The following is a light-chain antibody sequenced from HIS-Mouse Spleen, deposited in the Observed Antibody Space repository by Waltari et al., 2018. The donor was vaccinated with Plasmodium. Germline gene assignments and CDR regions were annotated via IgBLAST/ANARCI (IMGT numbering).Light chain of an antibody. J-gene: IGKJ3*01. CDR3: QQYNNWSFT. CDR2: GAS. CDR1: QSVSSN. V-gene: IGKV3-15*01. Sequence: EIVMTQSPATLSVSPGERATLSCRASQSVSSNLAWYQQKPGQAPRLLIYGASTRATGIPARFSGSGSGTEFTPTISSLQSEDLAVYYCQQYNNWSFTFGPGTKVDIK.